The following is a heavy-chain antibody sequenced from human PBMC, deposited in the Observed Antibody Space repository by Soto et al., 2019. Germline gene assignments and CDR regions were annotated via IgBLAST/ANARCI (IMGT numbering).Heavy chain of an antibody. CDR1: GFTFSSYS. V-gene: IGHV3-48*02. J-gene: IGHJ5*02. CDR3: SRDLMVATLNCFDP. Sequence: GGSLRLSCAASGFTFSSYSMNWVRQAPGKGLEWVSYISSSSSTIYYADSVKGRFTISRDNAKNSLYLQMNSLRDEDTAVYYCSRDLMVATLNCFDPWGQGTLVTVSS. D-gene: IGHD2-8*01. CDR2: ISSSSSTI.